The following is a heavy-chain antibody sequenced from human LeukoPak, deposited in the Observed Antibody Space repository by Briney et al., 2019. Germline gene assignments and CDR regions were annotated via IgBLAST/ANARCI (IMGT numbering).Heavy chain of an antibody. CDR2: MNPNSGNT. D-gene: IGHD1-26*01. V-gene: IGHV1-8*01. CDR1: GYTFTSYD. J-gene: IGHJ4*02. Sequence: ASVKVSCKASGYTFTSYDINWVRQATGQGLEWMGWMNPNSGNTGYAQKFQGRVTMTRNTSISTAYMELSSLRSEDTAVYYCAAVRGSYTGGDYWGQGTLVTVSS. CDR3: AAVRGSYTGGDY.